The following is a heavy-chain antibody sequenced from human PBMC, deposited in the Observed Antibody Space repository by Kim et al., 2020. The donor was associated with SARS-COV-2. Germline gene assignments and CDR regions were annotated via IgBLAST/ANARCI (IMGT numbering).Heavy chain of an antibody. D-gene: IGHD5-18*01. V-gene: IGHV4-39*07. J-gene: IGHJ3*02. CDR3: VVSVDTATTSAFDI. Sequence: TPSIKRRVTLSVDTSQNQFSLKLSSVTAADTAVYYCVVSVDTATTSAFDIWGQGTMVTVSS.